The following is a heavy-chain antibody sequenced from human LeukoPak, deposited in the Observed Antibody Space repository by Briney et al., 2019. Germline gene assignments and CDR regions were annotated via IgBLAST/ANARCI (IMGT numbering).Heavy chain of an antibody. D-gene: IGHD6-19*01. J-gene: IGHJ4*02. CDR1: GFTVSSNY. V-gene: IGHV3-66*02. Sequence: GGSLRLSCAASGFTVSSNYMSWVRQAPGKGLEWVSVIYSGGSTYYAVSVKGRFTISRDNSKNTLYLQMNSLRAEDTAVYYCARSDVAGPGFDYWGQGTLVTVSS. CDR3: ARSDVAGPGFDY. CDR2: IYSGGST.